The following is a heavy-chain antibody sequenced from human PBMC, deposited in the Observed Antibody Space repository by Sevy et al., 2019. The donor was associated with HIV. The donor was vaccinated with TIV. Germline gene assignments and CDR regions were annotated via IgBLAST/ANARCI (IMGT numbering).Heavy chain of an antibody. D-gene: IGHD5-12*01. CDR2: ISSNGGST. J-gene: IGHJ3*02. Sequence: GGSLRLSCSASGFTFSSYAMHWVRQAPGKGLEYVSAISSNGGSTYYENSVKGRFTISGENSKNTLYLQMSSLRAEATAVYYWVKDHEATGSFDIWGQGTMVTVSS. V-gene: IGHV3-64D*06. CDR3: VKDHEATGSFDI. CDR1: GFTFSSYA.